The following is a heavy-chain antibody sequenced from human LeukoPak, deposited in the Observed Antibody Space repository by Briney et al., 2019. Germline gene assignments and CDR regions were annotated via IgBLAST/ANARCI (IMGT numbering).Heavy chain of an antibody. D-gene: IGHD3-16*02. J-gene: IGHJ4*02. V-gene: IGHV3-48*04. CDR3: ARDQNRFFYHFDY. Sequence: GGSLRLSCAASGFTFSSYSMNWVRQAPGKGLEWISYISSSGSPKYYADSVKGRFTISRDNARNSLYLQMNSLRAEDTAVYYCARDQNRFFYHFDYWGQGTLVTVSS. CDR2: ISSSGSPK. CDR1: GFTFSSYS.